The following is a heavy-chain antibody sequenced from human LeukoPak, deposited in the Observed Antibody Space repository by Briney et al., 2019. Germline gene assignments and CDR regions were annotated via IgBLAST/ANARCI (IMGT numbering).Heavy chain of an antibody. J-gene: IGHJ6*02. CDR1: GYTFTSYG. CDR3: AREPQSTSDYDNLTDNYYYYGMDV. Sequence: GASVKVSCKASGYTFTSYGISWVRQAPGQGLEWMGWISAYNGNTNYAQKLQGRVTMTTDTSTSTAYMELRSLRSDDTAVYYCAREPQSTSDYDNLTDNYYYYGMDVWGQGTTVTVSS. CDR2: ISAYNGNT. V-gene: IGHV1-18*01. D-gene: IGHD3-9*01.